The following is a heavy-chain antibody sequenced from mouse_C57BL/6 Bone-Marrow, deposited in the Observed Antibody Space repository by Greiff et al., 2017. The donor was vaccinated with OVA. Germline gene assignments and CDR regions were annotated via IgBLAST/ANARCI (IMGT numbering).Heavy chain of an antibody. Sequence: EVKLQESGPELVKPGDSVKISCKASGYSFTGYFMNWVMQSHGKSLEWIGRINPYNGDTFYNQKFKGKATLTVDKSSSTAHMELRSLTSEDSAVYYCARGDYYGSSYFDVWGTGTTVTVSS. J-gene: IGHJ1*03. V-gene: IGHV1-20*01. CDR2: INPYNGDT. CDR3: ARGDYYGSSYFDV. D-gene: IGHD1-1*01. CDR1: GYSFTGYF.